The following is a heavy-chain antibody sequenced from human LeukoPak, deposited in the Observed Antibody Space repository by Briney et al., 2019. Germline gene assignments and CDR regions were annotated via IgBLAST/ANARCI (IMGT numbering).Heavy chain of an antibody. CDR2: ISSSSSYI. D-gene: IGHD3-22*01. V-gene: IGHV3-21*01. J-gene: IGHJ6*02. CDR1: GFTFSSYS. CDR3: ARAGETVYYDSSGYRYYYYGMDV. Sequence: GGSPRLSCAASGFTFSSYSMNWVRQAPGKGLEWVSSISSSSSYIYYADSVKGRFTISRDNAKNSLYLQMNSLRAEDTAVYYCARAGETVYYDSSGYRYYYYGMDVWGQGTTVTVSS.